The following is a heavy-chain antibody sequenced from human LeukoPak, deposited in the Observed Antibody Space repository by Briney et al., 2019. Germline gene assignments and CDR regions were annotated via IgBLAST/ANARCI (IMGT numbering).Heavy chain of an antibody. D-gene: IGHD3-9*01. V-gene: IGHV3-21*01. Sequence: GGSLRLSCAASXXXXSXYXXXWVRXXXXXXXXXXSSISSSSSYIYYADSVKGRFTISRDNAKNSLYLQMNSLRAEDTAVYYCAREPYDILTGYYYWGQGTLVTVSS. J-gene: IGHJ4*02. CDR1: XXXXSXYX. CDR3: AREPYDILTGYYY. CDR2: ISSSSSYI.